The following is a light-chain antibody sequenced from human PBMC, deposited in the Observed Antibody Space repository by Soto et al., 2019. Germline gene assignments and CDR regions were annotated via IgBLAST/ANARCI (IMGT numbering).Light chain of an antibody. CDR3: QQFGNSPQT. V-gene: IGKV3-20*01. Sequence: EIVLTQSPGTLSLSAGERATLSCRASQTVNSNYFAWYQQKPGQAPRLLIYAASSRAIGIPDRFSGSGSGTDFPLTINGLEPEDFAVYYCQQFGNSPQTFGQGTKGEIK. CDR2: AAS. CDR1: QTVNSNY. J-gene: IGKJ1*01.